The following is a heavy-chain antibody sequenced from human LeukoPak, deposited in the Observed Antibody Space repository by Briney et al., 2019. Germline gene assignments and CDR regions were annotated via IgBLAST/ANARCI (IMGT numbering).Heavy chain of an antibody. CDR2: IKQDGSEK. J-gene: IGHJ4*02. CDR1: GLTFSSYW. D-gene: IGHD5-12*01. V-gene: IGHV3-7*01. Sequence: GGSLRLSCEGFGLTFSSYWMSWVRQAPGKGLEWVANIKQDGSEKYYVDSVKGRFTISRDNAKNSLYLQMNSLRAEDTAVYYCASVRGGYGYFDYWGQGTLVTVSS. CDR3: ASVRGGYGYFDY.